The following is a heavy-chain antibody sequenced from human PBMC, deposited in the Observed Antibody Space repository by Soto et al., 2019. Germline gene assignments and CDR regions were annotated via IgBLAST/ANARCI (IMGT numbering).Heavy chain of an antibody. J-gene: IGHJ6*03. D-gene: IGHD1-7*01. V-gene: IGHV3-13*01. CDR1: GFTFSSYD. CDR2: IGTAGDT. Sequence: GGSLRLSCAASGFTFSSYDMHWVRQATGKGLEWVSAIGTAGDTYYPGSVKGRFTISRENAKNSLYLQMNSLRAGDTAVYYCARATYNWNYPYYYYYMDVWGKGTTVTVSS. CDR3: ARATYNWNYPYYYYYMDV.